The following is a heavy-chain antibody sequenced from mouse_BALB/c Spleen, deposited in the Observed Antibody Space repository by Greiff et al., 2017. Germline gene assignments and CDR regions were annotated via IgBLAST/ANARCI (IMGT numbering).Heavy chain of an antibody. Sequence: EVKLVESGGGLVKPGGSLKLSCAASGFTFSSYAMSWVRQTPEKRLEWVATISSGGSYTYYPDSVKGRFTISRDNAKNTLYLQMSSLRSEDTAMYYCARPYDGYIAYWGQGTLVTVSA. V-gene: IGHV5-9-3*01. CDR2: ISSGGSYT. CDR1: GFTFSSYA. D-gene: IGHD2-3*01. CDR3: ARPYDGYIAY. J-gene: IGHJ3*01.